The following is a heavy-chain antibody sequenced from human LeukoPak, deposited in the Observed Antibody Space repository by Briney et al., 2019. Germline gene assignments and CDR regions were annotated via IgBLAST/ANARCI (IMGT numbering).Heavy chain of an antibody. J-gene: IGHJ4*02. CDR1: GFTFRNYY. D-gene: IGHD5-12*01. Sequence: PGGSLRLSCAASGFTFRNYYMHWVRQAPGKGLEWVAVISLDGNNEYYADSVKGRFSLSRDNSMNTLYLQLNSLRTEDTAMYYCARDVYSGYAISYYFDYWGQGTLVTVSS. CDR2: ISLDGNNE. CDR3: ARDVYSGYAISYYFDY. V-gene: IGHV3-30-3*01.